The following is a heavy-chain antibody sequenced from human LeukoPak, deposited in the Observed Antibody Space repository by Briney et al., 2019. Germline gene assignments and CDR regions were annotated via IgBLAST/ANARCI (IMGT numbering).Heavy chain of an antibody. CDR3: ARGTAGDAFDI. Sequence: ASVKVSCKASGYTFTSYYMHWVRQAPGQGLEWMGRIIPIFGIANYAQKFQGRVTITADKSTSTAYMELSSLRSEDTAVYYCARGTAGDAFDIWGQGTMVTVSS. CDR1: GYTFTSYY. V-gene: IGHV1-69*02. CDR2: IIPIFGIA. D-gene: IGHD6-13*01. J-gene: IGHJ3*02.